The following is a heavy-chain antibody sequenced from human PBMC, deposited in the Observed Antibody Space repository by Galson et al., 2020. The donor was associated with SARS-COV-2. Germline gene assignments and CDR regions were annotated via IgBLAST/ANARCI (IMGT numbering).Heavy chain of an antibody. J-gene: IGHJ4*02. CDR2: INGDGSTT. V-gene: IGHV3-74*03. CDR3: VRDNRSAVTGTAFDS. Sequence: GGSLRLSCEASGFTFSDYWMHWVRQPAGKGLVWVSRINGDGSTTTYADSVKGRFTISRDNAKNTVYLQMSGLRAEDTAIYYCVRDNRSAVTGTAFDSWGQGTLVTVSS. D-gene: IGHD1-7*01. CDR1: GFTFSDYW.